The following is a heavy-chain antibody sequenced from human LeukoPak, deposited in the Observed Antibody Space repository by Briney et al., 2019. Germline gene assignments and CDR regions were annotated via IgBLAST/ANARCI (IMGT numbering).Heavy chain of an antibody. D-gene: IGHD5-18*01. CDR2: ISSSSSYI. CDR1: GFTFSSHG. Sequence: GGSLRLSCAASGFTFSSHGMNWLRQAPGKGLEWVSSISSSSSYIYYADSVKGRFTISRDNAKNSLYLQMNSLRAEDTAVYYCARDSRIQLWLRPFDYWGQGTLVTVSS. V-gene: IGHV3-21*01. J-gene: IGHJ4*02. CDR3: ARDSRIQLWLRPFDY.